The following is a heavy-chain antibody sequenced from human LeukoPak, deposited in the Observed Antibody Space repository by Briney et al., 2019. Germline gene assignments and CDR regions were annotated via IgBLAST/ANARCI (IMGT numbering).Heavy chain of an antibody. CDR2: IYYSGST. J-gene: IGHJ5*02. Sequence: SETLSLTCTVSRYSISSAYYWGWIRQPPGKGLEWIGTIYYSGSTYYNPSLKSRVTISVDTSKNQFSLKLTSVTAADTAVYYCARPVPSRLGWFDPWGQGTLVTVSS. V-gene: IGHV4-38-2*02. CDR3: ARPVPSRLGWFDP. D-gene: IGHD1-1*01. CDR1: RYSISSAYY.